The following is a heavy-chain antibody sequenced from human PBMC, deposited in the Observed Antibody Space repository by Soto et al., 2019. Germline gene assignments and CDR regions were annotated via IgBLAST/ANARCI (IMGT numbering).Heavy chain of an antibody. J-gene: IGHJ4*02. CDR3: ARGAALAGKLDL. CDR2: ISSHGRDI. D-gene: IGHD6-19*01. CDR1: GFTFTSDS. V-gene: IGHV3-21*06. Sequence: GGSLRLSCEASGFTFTSDSMTWVRQAPGKGLEWVSSISSHGRDIFYADSVKGRFTISRDNAKDSLHLQMNSLTGEDSAVYYCARGAALAGKLDLWGQGTLVTV.